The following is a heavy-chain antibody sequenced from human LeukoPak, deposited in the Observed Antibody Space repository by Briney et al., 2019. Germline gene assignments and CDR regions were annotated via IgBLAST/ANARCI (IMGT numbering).Heavy chain of an antibody. D-gene: IGHD1-14*01. CDR1: GYTFTSYG. V-gene: IGHV1-18*01. CDR2: ISAYNGNT. CDR3: ASHEETEPFDY. J-gene: IGHJ4*02. Sequence: ASVKVSCKASGYTFTSYGISWVRQTPGQGLEWMGWISAYNGNTNYAQKLQGRVTMTTDTSTSTAYMELRSLRSEDTAVYYCASHEETEPFDYWGQGTLVTVSS.